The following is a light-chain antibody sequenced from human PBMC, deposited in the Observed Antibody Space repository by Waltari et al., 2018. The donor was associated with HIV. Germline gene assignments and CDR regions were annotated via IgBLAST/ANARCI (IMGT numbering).Light chain of an antibody. J-gene: IGLJ3*02. CDR1: NSDIGAYDY. V-gene: IGLV2-14*01. CDR2: AVP. Sequence: QSVLTQPASVSGSPGQSITISCTGTNSDIGAYDYVSWYQQHPGKAPKLLIYAVPIRSPRISYRFFGSKSGNTASMTISGLQAEDEAHYYCSSYAATTTIVFGGGTRLTVL. CDR3: SSYAATTTIV.